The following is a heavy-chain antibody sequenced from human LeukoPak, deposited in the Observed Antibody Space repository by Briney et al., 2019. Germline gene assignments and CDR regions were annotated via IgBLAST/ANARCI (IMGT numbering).Heavy chain of an antibody. CDR1: GYTFTGYY. CDR3: ATAFLEWLFDAFDI. Sequence: GASVKVSCKASGYTFTGYYMHWVRQAPGQGLEWMGWINPNSGGTNYAQKFQGRVTMTRDTSISTAYMELSRLRSDDTAVYYCATAFLEWLFDAFDIWGQGTMVTVSS. D-gene: IGHD3-3*01. J-gene: IGHJ3*02. V-gene: IGHV1-2*02. CDR2: INPNSGGT.